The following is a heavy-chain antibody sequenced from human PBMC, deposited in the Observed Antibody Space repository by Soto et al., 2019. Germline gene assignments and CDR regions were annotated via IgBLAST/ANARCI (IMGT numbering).Heavy chain of an antibody. CDR1: GGSISSGGYY. CDR2: IYYSGST. CDR3: ARPNDYGGPSDAFDI. V-gene: IGHV4-31*03. D-gene: IGHD4-17*01. Sequence: QVQLQESGPGLVKPSQTLSLTCTVSGGSISSGGYYWSWIRQHPGKGLERIGYIYYSGSTYYNPSLKSRVTISVDTSKNQFSLKLSSVTAADTAVYYCARPNDYGGPSDAFDIWGQGTMVTVSS. J-gene: IGHJ3*02.